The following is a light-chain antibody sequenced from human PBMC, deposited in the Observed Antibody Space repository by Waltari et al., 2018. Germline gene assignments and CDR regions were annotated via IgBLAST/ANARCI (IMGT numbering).Light chain of an antibody. V-gene: IGLV5-45*03. J-gene: IGLJ2*01. CDR3: MIWHSGASV. Sequence: QAVLTQPSSLSASPGASARLTCPLHSGINVADRKIHWSQQTPGRPPQYLLRFRSDLDKQQASGLPSRFSGSKDASANAGILLISGLQSEDEADYYCMIWHSGASVFGGGTTLTVL. CDR1: SGINVADRK. CDR2: FRSDLDK.